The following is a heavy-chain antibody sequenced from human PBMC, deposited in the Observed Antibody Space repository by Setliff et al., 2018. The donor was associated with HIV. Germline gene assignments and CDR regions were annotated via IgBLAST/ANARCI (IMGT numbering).Heavy chain of an antibody. J-gene: IGHJ4*02. CDR3: AAASSWDPLLDY. D-gene: IGHD6-13*01. Sequence: SETLSLTCTVSGGSISTYFWSWVRQTPGKGLEWIGHISTSGSTNYNPSLKSRVTISVDTSMDQFSLKLNSVTAADTAVYYCAAASSWDPLLDYWGQGTLVTVSS. CDR1: GGSISTYF. V-gene: IGHV4-4*08. CDR2: ISTSGST.